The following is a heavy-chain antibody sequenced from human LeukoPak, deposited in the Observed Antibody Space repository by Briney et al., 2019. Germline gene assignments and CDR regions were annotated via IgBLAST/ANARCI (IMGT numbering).Heavy chain of an antibody. CDR3: ARVRRSYGYQYYFGMDV. CDR1: GFTFSTYE. V-gene: IGHV3-48*03. CDR2: IGRSGRNI. D-gene: IGHD5-18*01. Sequence: RPGGSLRLSCAASGFTFSTYEMNWVRQAPGKGLEWVSYIGRSGRNIYYADSVKGRVTISRDNAKDSLYLQMNSLRAEDTAVYYCARVRRSYGYQYYFGMDVWGQGTTVTVSS. J-gene: IGHJ6*02.